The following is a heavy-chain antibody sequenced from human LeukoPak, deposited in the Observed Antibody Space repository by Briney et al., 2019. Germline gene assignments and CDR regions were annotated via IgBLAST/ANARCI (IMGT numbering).Heavy chain of an antibody. D-gene: IGHD6-13*01. CDR3: ARDRTHFKDSSSWRYYYYMDV. Sequence: PGGSLRLSCAASGFTFSSYSMNWVRQAPGKGLEWVSVIYSGGSTYYADSVKGRFTISRDNSKNTLYLQMNSLRAEDTAVYYCARDRTHFKDSSSWRYYYYMDVWGKGTTVTVSS. J-gene: IGHJ6*03. CDR2: IYSGGST. CDR1: GFTFSSYS. V-gene: IGHV3-53*01.